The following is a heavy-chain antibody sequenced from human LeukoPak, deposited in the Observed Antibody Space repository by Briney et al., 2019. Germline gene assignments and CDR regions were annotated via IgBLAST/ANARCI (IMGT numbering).Heavy chain of an antibody. J-gene: IGHJ4*02. V-gene: IGHV3-53*01. CDR3: ARGVRLVDFDY. CDR1: GFTFSSYA. Sequence: GGSLRLSCAASGFTFSSYAMHWVRQAPGKGLEWVSVIYRGGNTYYTDSVKGRFTISRDNSKNTLYLQMDSLRAEDTAVYYCARGVRLVDFDYWGQGTLVTVSS. D-gene: IGHD3-9*01. CDR2: IYRGGNT.